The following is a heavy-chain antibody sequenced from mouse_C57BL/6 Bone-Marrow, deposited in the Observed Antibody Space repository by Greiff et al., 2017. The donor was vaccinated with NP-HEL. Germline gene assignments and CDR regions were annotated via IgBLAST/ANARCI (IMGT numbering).Heavy chain of an antibody. CDR2: IDPSDSYT. CDR3: ARSTTVVATDFDY. J-gene: IGHJ2*01. CDR1: GYTFTSYW. V-gene: IGHV1-69*01. D-gene: IGHD1-1*01. Sequence: VQLQQPGAELVMPGASVKLSCKASGYTFTSYWMHWVKQRPGPGLEWIGEIDPSDSYTNYNQKFKGKSTLTVDKSSSTAYMQLSSLTSEDSAVYYCARSTTVVATDFDYWGQGTTLTVSS.